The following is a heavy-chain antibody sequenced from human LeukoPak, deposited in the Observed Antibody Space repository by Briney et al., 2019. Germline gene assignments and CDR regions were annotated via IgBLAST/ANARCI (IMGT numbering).Heavy chain of an antibody. CDR1: GYTFTSNY. Sequence: ASVKVSCKASGYTFTSNYIHWVRQAPGQGLEWLGVINPSGGSTTYAQKFQGRVTITADKSTSTAYMELSSLRSEDTAVYYCARDPMVRGVTTFDYWGQGTLVTVSS. J-gene: IGHJ4*02. CDR3: ARDPMVRGVTTFDY. CDR2: INPSGGST. V-gene: IGHV1-46*01. D-gene: IGHD3-10*01.